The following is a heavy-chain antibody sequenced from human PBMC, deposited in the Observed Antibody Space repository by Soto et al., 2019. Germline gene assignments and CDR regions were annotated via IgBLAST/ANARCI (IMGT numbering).Heavy chain of an antibody. CDR2: IIPIFGTA. CDR3: ITYCDFGSGHYPH. J-gene: IGHJ4*02. D-gene: IGHD3-3*01. CDR1: GGTFSSYA. V-gene: IGHV1-69*13. Sequence: SVKVSCKASGGTFSSYAISWVRQAPGQGLEWMGGIIPIFGTANYAQKFQGRVTITADESTSTAYMELSSLRSEDTAMYYCITYCDFGSGHYPHWGQGILVTVSS.